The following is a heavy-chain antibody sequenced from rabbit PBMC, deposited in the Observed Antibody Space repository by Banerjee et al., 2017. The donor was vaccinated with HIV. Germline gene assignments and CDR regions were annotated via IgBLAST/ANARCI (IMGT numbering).Heavy chain of an antibody. Sequence: QSLEESGGDLVKPGASLTLTCTASGFSFSSSYYMCWVRQAPGKGLEWIACIYAGSSGSTYYASWAKGRFTISRSTSLNTVDLKMTSLTAADTATYFCARSAYANSSGYYNLWGQGTLVTVS. V-gene: IGHV1S40*01. D-gene: IGHD1-1*01. CDR3: ARSAYANSSGYYNL. CDR2: IYAGSSGST. J-gene: IGHJ4*01. CDR1: GFSFSSSYY.